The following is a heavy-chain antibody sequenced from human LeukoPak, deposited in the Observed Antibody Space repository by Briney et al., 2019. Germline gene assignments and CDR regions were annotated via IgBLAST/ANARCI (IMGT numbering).Heavy chain of an antibody. CDR1: GGSFSGYY. CDR3: ARVRTYYYDSSGYADAFDI. V-gene: IGHV4-34*01. CDR2: INHSGST. D-gene: IGHD3-22*01. J-gene: IGHJ3*02. Sequence: SETLSLTCAVYGGSFSGYYWSWIRQPPGKGLEWIGEINHSGSTNYNPSLKSRVTISVDTSKNQFSLKLSSVTAADTAVYYCARVRTYYYDSSGYADAFDIWGQGTMVTVSS.